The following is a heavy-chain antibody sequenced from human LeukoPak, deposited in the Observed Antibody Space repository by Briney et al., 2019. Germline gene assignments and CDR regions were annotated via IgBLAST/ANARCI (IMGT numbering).Heavy chain of an antibody. V-gene: IGHV1-18*01. CDR3: ARSSLGTITAGPFHY. CDR1: GYTFTSYG. Sequence: ASVKVSCKASGYTFTSYGISWVRQAPGQGLEWMGWISAYNGNTNYAQKLQGRVTMTTDTSTSTAYMELRSLRSGDTAIYFCARSSLGTITAGPFHYWGQGTLVAVSS. J-gene: IGHJ4*02. CDR2: ISAYNGNT. D-gene: IGHD5-12*01.